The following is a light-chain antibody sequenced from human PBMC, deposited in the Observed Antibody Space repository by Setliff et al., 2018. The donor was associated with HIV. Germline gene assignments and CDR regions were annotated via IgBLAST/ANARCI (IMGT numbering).Light chain of an antibody. CDR1: SSDVGGYSY. J-gene: IGLJ1*01. V-gene: IGLV2-14*03. Sequence: QSALAQPASVSGSPGQSITISCTGTSSDVGGYSYVSWYQQHPGKAPKLMIYDASNRPSGVSNRFSGSKSGNTASLTISGLQAEDEADYYCSSYTSSSTQVFGTGTKVTVL. CDR2: DAS. CDR3: SSYTSSSTQV.